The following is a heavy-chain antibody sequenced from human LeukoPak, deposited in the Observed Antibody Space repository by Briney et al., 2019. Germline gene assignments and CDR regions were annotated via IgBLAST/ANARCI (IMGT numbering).Heavy chain of an antibody. V-gene: IGHV4-59*01. CDR2: IYYSGST. CDR3: ARINSYSTYYYGMDV. CDR1: GGSISSYY. Sequence: SETRSLTCTVSGGSISSYYWSWIRQPPGKGLEWIGYIYYSGSTNYNPSLKSRVTISVDTSKNQFSLKLSSVTAADTAVYYCARINSYSTYYYGMDVWGQGTTVTVSS. J-gene: IGHJ6*02. D-gene: IGHD4-11*01.